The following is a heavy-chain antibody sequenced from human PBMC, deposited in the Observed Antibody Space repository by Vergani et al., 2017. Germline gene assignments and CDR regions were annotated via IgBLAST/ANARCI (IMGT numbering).Heavy chain of an antibody. CDR1: GGTFSSYA. V-gene: IGHV1-69*01. D-gene: IGHD3-10*01. Sequence: QVQLVQSGAEVKKPGSSVKVSCKASGGTFSSYAISWVRQAPGQGLEWMGGIIPIFGTANYAQKFQGRVTITADESTSTAYMELSSLRAEDTAVYYCAREASGFGEPPSLRYYYYYMDVWGKETTVTVSS. J-gene: IGHJ6*03. CDR2: IIPIFGTA. CDR3: AREASGFGEPPSLRYYYYYMDV.